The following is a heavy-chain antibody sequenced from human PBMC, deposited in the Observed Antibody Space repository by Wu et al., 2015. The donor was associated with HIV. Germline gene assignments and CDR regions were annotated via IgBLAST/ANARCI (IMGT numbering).Heavy chain of an antibody. CDR3: ARGVGFDRFISGSYWYFDL. J-gene: IGHJ2*01. Sequence: QVQLQESGPGLVKPSETLSLICSVSGGSISSHYWSWIRQPPGKGLEWIGYIYHRGSTNYNPSLKSRVTISLDTSKTHFSLKLSSVTAADTAVYYCARGVGFDRFISGSYWYFDLWGPWHPGHCLL. CDR1: GGSISSHY. D-gene: IGHD3-10*01. CDR2: IYHRGST. V-gene: IGHV4-59*11.